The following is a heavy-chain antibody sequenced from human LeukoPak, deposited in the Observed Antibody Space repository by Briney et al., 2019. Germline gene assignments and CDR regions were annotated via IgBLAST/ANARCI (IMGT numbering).Heavy chain of an antibody. V-gene: IGHV3-23*01. J-gene: IGHJ4*02. CDR2: ISGDVRST. D-gene: IGHD4-11*01. CDR3: VKRVDYSEKYYFDS. CDR1: GFTFTSYA. Sequence: GGSLRLSSAASGFTFTSYAMRCGSDGPREGLEWVSAISGDVRSTFYADSVKGRFTISRDNSKNTLSLQMNSLRDDDTAIYDCVKRVDYSEKYYFDSWGRGTLVTVSS.